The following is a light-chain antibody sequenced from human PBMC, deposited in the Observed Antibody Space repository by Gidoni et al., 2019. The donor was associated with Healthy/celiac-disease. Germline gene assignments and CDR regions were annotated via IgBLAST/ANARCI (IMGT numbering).Light chain of an antibody. CDR1: QSVSSY. J-gene: IGKJ2*01. CDR3: QQRSNWPPYT. Sequence: EIVLTQSPATLSLSPGERATLSCRASQSVSSYLAWYQQKPGQAPRLLIYDASNRATGIPARCSGSGSGTDFTLTISSLEPEDVAVYYCQQRSNWPPYTFXQXTKLEIK. V-gene: IGKV3-11*01. CDR2: DAS.